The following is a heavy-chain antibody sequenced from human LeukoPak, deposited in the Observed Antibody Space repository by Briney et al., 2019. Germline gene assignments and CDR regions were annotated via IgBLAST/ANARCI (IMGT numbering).Heavy chain of an antibody. CDR2: ISSDGSST. CDR3: VKGRGVLTTVTTHYFDY. Sequence: PRGSLRLSCSASVVSFSGFIMQWVRQAPGKGLEYVSAISSDGSSTYYAYSVKGRFTISRDNSKNTLSLQMRSLRPDDTAVYYCVKGRGVLTTVTTHYFDYWGQGTLVTVSS. CDR1: VVSFSGFI. D-gene: IGHD4-11*01. J-gene: IGHJ4*02. V-gene: IGHV3-64D*09.